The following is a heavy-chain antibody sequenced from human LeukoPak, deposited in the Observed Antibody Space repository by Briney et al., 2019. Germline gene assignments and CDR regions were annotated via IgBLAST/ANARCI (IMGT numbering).Heavy chain of an antibody. CDR2: INPNSGGT. D-gene: IGHD3-3*01. CDR3: ARDKSGYYRPSLDY. V-gene: IGHV1-2*02. CDR1: GYTFTGYY. J-gene: IGHJ4*02. Sequence: ASVKVSCKASGYTFTGYYMHWVRQAPGQGLEWMGWINPNSGGTNYAQKFQGRVTMTRDTSISTAYMELSRLRSDDTAVYYCARDKSGYYRPSLDYWGQGTLVTVSS.